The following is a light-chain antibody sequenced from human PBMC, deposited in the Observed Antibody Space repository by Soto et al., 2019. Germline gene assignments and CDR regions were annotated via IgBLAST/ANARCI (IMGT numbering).Light chain of an antibody. CDR3: AAWDDSLNGVV. J-gene: IGLJ2*01. Sequence: QSVLTQPPSASGTPGQRVTISCCGGNSNIGSNTVNWYQQLPGTAPKLLIYSNNQRPSGVPDRFSGSKSGTSASLAISGLQSEDEADYYCAAWDDSLNGVVFGGGTKLTVL. CDR1: NSNIGSNT. V-gene: IGLV1-44*01. CDR2: SNN.